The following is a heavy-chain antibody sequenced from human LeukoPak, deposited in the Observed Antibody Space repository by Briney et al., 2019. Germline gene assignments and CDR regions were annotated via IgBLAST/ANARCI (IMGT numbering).Heavy chain of an antibody. CDR3: ARDVSEYPYPEVTLDY. V-gene: IGHV3-21*01. D-gene: IGHD2-15*01. CDR2: ISSSSSYI. Sequence: GGSLRLSCAASGFTFSSYSMNWVRQAPGKGLEWVSSISSSSSYIYYADSVKGRFTISRDNAKNSLFLHMSSLRAEDTAVYYCARDVSEYPYPEVTLDYWGQGTLVTVSS. J-gene: IGHJ4*02. CDR1: GFTFSSYS.